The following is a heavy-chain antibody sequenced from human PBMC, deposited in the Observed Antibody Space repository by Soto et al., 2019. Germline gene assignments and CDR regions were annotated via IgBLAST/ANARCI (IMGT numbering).Heavy chain of an antibody. CDR3: AKREGNTYGLFH. J-gene: IGHJ4*02. V-gene: IGHV3-74*01. CDR1: GFSFSSYW. Sequence: EVQLVESGGGLVQPGGSLRLSCAASGFSFSSYWIHWVRQAPGKGLVWVSRIKTDGSSTDYADSVKGRFTISRDNAKNTLYLQMNSLSAEDTAVYSCAKREGNTYGLFHWGQGTLVTVSS. D-gene: IGHD5-18*01. CDR2: IKTDGSST.